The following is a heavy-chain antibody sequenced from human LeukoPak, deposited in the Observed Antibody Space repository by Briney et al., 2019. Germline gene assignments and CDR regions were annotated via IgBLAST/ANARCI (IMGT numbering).Heavy chain of an antibody. V-gene: IGHV3-30*02. D-gene: IGHD4-11*01. CDR1: GFTFSSYG. CDR3: AKLTTVTTRSGDY. J-gene: IGHJ4*02. Sequence: GGSLRLSCAASGFTFSSYGMHWLRQATGKGLEWVAFIRYDGSNKYYADSVKGRFTISRDNSKNTLYLQMNSLRAEDTAVSDCAKLTTVTTRSGDYWGQGTLVTVSS. CDR2: IRYDGSNK.